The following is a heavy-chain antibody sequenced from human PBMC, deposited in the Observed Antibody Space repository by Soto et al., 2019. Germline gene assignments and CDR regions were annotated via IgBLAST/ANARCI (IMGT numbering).Heavy chain of an antibody. D-gene: IGHD3-10*01. CDR1: GFTLSGYW. CDR2: IKQDGSEK. V-gene: IGHV3-7*05. CDR3: ARVGVSGSFPPFDY. Sequence: EEQLVESGGGLVQPGGSLRLSCAASGFTLSGYWIRWVRQAPGKGLEWVTNIKQDGSEKYYVDSVKGRFTISRDNAKNSLCLQMNSLRAEDTAVYYCARVGVSGSFPPFDYWGQGALGTVSS. J-gene: IGHJ4*02.